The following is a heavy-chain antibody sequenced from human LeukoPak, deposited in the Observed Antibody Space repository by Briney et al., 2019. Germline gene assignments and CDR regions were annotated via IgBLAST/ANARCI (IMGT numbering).Heavy chain of an antibody. D-gene: IGHD2-2*01. Sequence: ASVKVSCKVSGYTLTELSMHWVRQAPGKGLEWMGGFDPEDGETIYAQKFQGRVTITTDESTSTAYMELSSLRSEDTAVYYCARSGIVVVPAAIGGNSDRPGYNWFDPWGQGTLVTVSS. CDR3: ARSGIVVVPAAIGGNSDRPGYNWFDP. V-gene: IGHV1-24*01. CDR1: GYTLTELS. CDR2: FDPEDGET. J-gene: IGHJ5*02.